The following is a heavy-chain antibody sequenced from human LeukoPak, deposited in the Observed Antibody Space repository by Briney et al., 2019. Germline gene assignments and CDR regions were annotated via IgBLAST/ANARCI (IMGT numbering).Heavy chain of an antibody. D-gene: IGHD1-7*01. Sequence: RGESLKISCKGSGYSFTSYRIGWVRQIPGKGLEWMGIIDRGDSGTRTSPSFHGQVTISADKSISTAYLQWSSLKASDTAMYYCARLATGTTNNFFDYWGQGTLVTVSP. CDR2: IDRGDSGT. CDR1: GYSFTSYR. CDR3: ARLATGTTNNFFDY. J-gene: IGHJ4*02. V-gene: IGHV5-51*01.